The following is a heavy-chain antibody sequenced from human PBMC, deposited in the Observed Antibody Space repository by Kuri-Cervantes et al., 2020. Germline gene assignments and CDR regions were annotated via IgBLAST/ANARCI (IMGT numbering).Heavy chain of an antibody. Sequence: SETLSLTCTVSGGSISSYYWSWIRQPPGKGLEWIGYIYYSGSTVYNPSLKSRATISVDTSKNQFSLKPTSVTAADTAVYYCARGCSYGWRWFDPWGQGTLVTVSS. CDR2: IYYSGST. J-gene: IGHJ5*02. V-gene: IGHV4-59*01. D-gene: IGHD5-18*01. CDR1: GGSISSYY. CDR3: ARGCSYGWRWFDP.